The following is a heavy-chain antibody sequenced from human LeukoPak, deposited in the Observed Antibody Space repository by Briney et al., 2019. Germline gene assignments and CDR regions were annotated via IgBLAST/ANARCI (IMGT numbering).Heavy chain of an antibody. CDR3: AKDRHGFGRWFGELSGGMDV. Sequence: PGGSLRLSCAASGFTFSSYAMHWVRQAPGKGLEWVAVISYDGSNKYYADSVKGRFTISRDNSKNTLYLQMNSLRAEDTAVYYCAKDRHGFGRWFGELSGGMDVWGQGTTVTVSS. CDR1: GFTFSSYA. V-gene: IGHV3-30-3*01. D-gene: IGHD3-10*01. CDR2: ISYDGSNK. J-gene: IGHJ6*02.